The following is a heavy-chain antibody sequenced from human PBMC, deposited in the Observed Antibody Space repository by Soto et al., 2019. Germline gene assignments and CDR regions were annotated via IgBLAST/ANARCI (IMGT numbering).Heavy chain of an antibody. D-gene: IGHD6-6*01. CDR1: GGTFCSYA. J-gene: IGHJ6*02. V-gene: IGHV1-69*06. CDR2: IIPIFGTA. Sequence: SVKVSCKASGGTFCSYAISWVRQAPGQGLEWMGGIIPIFGTANYAQKFQGRVTITADKSTSTAYMELSSLRSEDTAVYYCARLGPEQLARFTPYYYYGMDVWGQGTTVTVSS. CDR3: ARLGPEQLARFTPYYYYGMDV.